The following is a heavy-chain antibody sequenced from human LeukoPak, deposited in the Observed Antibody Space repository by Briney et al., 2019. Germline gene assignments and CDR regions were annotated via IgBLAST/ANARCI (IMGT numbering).Heavy chain of an antibody. J-gene: IGHJ6*03. CDR3: ARVVVVPAAPIRRYYYYMDV. V-gene: IGHV7-4-1*02. CDR2: INTNTGNP. CDR1: GYTFTSYG. Sequence: ASVKVSCKASGYTFTSYGISWVRQAPGQGLEWMGWINTNTGNPTYAQGFTGRFVFPLDTSVSTAYLQISSLKAEDTAVYYCARVVVVPAAPIRRYYYYMDVWGKGTTVTVSS. D-gene: IGHD2-2*01.